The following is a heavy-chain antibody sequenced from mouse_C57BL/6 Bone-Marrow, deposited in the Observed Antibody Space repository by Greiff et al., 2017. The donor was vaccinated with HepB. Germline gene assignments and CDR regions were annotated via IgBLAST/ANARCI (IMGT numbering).Heavy chain of an antibody. Sequence: QVQLKQSGAELARPGASVKLSCKASGYTFTSYGISWVKQRTGQGLEWIGEIYPRSGNTYYNEKFKGKATLTADKSSSTAYMELRSLTSEDSAVYFCARGGYGRYFDVWGTGTTVTVSS. J-gene: IGHJ1*03. D-gene: IGHD1-1*01. CDR1: GYTFTSYG. V-gene: IGHV1-81*01. CDR3: ARGGYGRYFDV. CDR2: IYPRSGNT.